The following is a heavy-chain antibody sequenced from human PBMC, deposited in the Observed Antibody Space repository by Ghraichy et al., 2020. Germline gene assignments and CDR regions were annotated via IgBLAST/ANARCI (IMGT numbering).Heavy chain of an antibody. J-gene: IGHJ4*02. CDR3: AREVVPAANSADDNGYFDY. Sequence: SETLSLTCTVSGGSISSYYWSWSRQPPGKGLEWIGYIYYSGSTNYNPSLKRRVTISVDTSKNQFSLKLSSVTAADTAVYYCAREVVPAANSADDNGYFDYWGQGTLVTVSS. CDR2: IYYSGST. CDR1: GGSISSYY. D-gene: IGHD2-2*01. V-gene: IGHV4-59*01.